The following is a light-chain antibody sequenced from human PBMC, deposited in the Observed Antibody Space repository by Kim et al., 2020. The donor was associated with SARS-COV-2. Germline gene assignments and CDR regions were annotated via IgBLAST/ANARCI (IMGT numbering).Light chain of an antibody. V-gene: IGKV3-15*01. Sequence: EIVMTQSPATLSVSPGERATLSCRASQSVSSNLAWYQQKPGHAPRLLIYGASTRATGITGRFSGSGSGTEFTLTISSLQSEDFAVYYCQQYSHWPLTFGQGTKVDIK. CDR1: QSVSSN. J-gene: IGKJ4*01. CDR3: QQYSHWPLT. CDR2: GAS.